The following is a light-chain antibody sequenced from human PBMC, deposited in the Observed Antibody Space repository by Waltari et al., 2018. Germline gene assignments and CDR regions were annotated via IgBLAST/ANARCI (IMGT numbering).Light chain of an antibody. CDR2: VVS. V-gene: IGKV1-39*01. CDR1: QTINKY. CDR3: QQSDSLPLT. Sequence: DIQMTQSPSSLSVSVGDRVTITCRASQTINKYLNWYQQKPGKAPKVLISVVSYLHTGVPARFSGSGSGTDFTLTISSLQPEDFATYYCQQSDSLPLTFGQGTKVEIK. J-gene: IGKJ1*01.